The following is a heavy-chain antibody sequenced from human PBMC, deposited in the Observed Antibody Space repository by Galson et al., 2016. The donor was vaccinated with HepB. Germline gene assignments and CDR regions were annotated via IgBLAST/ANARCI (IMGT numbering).Heavy chain of an antibody. CDR3: ARANIIMVTLGVFLDT. CDR2: VSGHAGST. CDR1: GFPFNTYA. D-gene: IGHD2-15*01. Sequence: SLRLSCAASGFPFNTYAMTWVRQAPGKGLEWVSGVSGHAGSTYYADSVKGRFAISRDNFENTLYLQMNSLRADDTAVHYCARANIIMVTLGVFLDTWGQGTLVTVSS. V-gene: IGHV3-23*01. J-gene: IGHJ1*01.